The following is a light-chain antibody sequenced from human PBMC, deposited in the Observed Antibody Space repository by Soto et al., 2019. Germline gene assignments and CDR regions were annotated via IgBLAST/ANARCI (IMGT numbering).Light chain of an antibody. Sequence: QTVFSNPASLSGSPYQAITISCTRTSSEDGNYMYVSCYSQHTCKAPILMIYEVSTRTSVVSTRFSGSRSSTTASLTSSGLQAQDQADYYCISYTSSGTYVFGSGTKVTV. CDR2: EVS. CDR3: ISYTSSGTYV. CDR1: SSEDGNYMY. V-gene: IGLV2-14*01. J-gene: IGLJ1*01.